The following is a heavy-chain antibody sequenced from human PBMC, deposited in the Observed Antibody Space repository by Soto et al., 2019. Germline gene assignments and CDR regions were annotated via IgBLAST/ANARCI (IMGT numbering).Heavy chain of an antibody. D-gene: IGHD1-26*01. CDR2: ITGSGGTT. V-gene: IGHV3-23*01. CDR1: GFIFSTYA. CDR3: AKGGATYDS. J-gene: IGHJ4*02. Sequence: EVQLLDSGGGLVQPGGSLRLSCAASGFIFSTYAMTWVRQAPGKGLEWVSAITGSGGTTYYADSVKGRFTISRDNSKNTLYLQMDSLRAEDTAVYYCAKGGATYDSWGQGTLVTVSS.